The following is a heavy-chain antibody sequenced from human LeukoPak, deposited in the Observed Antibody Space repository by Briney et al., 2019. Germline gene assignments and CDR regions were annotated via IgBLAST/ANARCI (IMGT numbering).Heavy chain of an antibody. CDR3: ASSPWELYFDY. V-gene: IGHV1-46*01. CDR2: INPSGGST. Sequence: ASVKVSCKASGYTFRSSGISWVRLAPGQGLEWMGLINPSGGSTSYAQKFQGRVTMTRDTSTSTVYMELSSLRSEDTAVYYCASSPWELYFDYWGQGTLVTVSS. CDR1: GYTFRSSG. J-gene: IGHJ4*02. D-gene: IGHD1-26*01.